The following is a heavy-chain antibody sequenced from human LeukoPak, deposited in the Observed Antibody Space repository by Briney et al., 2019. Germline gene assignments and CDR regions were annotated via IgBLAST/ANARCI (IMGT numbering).Heavy chain of an antibody. CDR1: GFTFSSYG. V-gene: IGHV3-30*18. Sequence: GGSLRLSCAASGFTFSSYGMHWVRQAPGKGLEWVAVISYDGSNKYYADSVKGRFTISRDNSKNTLYLQMNSLRAEDTAVYYCAKGGGRYCSGGSCYGVDYWGQGTLVTVSS. CDR2: ISYDGSNK. D-gene: IGHD2-15*01. CDR3: AKGGGRYCSGGSCYGVDY. J-gene: IGHJ4*02.